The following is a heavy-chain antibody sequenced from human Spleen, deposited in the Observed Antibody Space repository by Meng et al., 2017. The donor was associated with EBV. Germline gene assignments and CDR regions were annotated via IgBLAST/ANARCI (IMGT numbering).Heavy chain of an antibody. CDR1: GYNFPKYG. CDR2: ISASAYGGGT. CDR3: ARTNALDP. Sequence: QVHLVPSGPEVKKPGASVKVSCESSGYNFPKYGIIWVRQAPGQGLEWMGSISASAYGGGTKYAQKFQGRVTMTADTSTATAYLELRSLTYDDTAVYYCARTNALDPWGQGTLVTVSS. V-gene: IGHV1-18*01. J-gene: IGHJ5*02.